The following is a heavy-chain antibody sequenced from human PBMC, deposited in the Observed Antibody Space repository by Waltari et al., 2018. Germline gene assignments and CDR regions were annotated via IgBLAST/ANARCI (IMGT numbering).Heavy chain of an antibody. D-gene: IGHD1-26*01. CDR2: IYRGGST. Sequence: EVQLLESGGGLVQPGGSLRLSCAASGFTFSSYAMSWVRQAPGKGLEWVSVIYRGGSTDYADTVKGRFTSSRDNSKNTLYLQMNSLRAEDTAVYYCAKREGYYVEEDPDFDYWGQGTLVTVSS. V-gene: IGHV3-23*03. CDR3: AKREGYYVEEDPDFDY. CDR1: GFTFSSYA. J-gene: IGHJ4*02.